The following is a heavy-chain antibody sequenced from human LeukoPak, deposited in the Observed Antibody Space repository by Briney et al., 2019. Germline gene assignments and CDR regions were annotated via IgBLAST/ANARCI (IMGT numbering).Heavy chain of an antibody. Sequence: ASVKVSCKASGYTFTGYYMHWVRQAPGQGLEWMGWINPNSGGTNYAQKFQGRVTVTRDTSISTAYMELSRLRSDDTAVYYCARDFKMITFGGVIGYWGQGTLVTVSS. CDR1: GYTFTGYY. J-gene: IGHJ4*02. CDR3: ARDFKMITFGGVIGY. CDR2: INPNSGGT. D-gene: IGHD3-16*02. V-gene: IGHV1-2*02.